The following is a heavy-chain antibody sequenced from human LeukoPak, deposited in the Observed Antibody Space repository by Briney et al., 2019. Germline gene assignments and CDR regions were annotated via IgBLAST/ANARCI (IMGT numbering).Heavy chain of an antibody. CDR3: ARDRLTSGSYSFDY. D-gene: IGHD1-26*01. CDR1: AFTYSDYS. CDR2: ISGRSSTI. J-gene: IGHJ4*02. V-gene: IGHV3-48*01. Sequence: GGSLRLSCAASAFTYSDYSMNWVRQAPGKGLEWISYISGRSSTIYYADSVRGRFTISRDNAKNSMYLQMNSLRAEDTAVYYCARDRLTSGSYSFDYWGQGTLVTVSS.